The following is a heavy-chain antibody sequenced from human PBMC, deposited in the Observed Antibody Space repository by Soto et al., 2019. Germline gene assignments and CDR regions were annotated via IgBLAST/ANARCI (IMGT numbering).Heavy chain of an antibody. CDR1: GFTFSSYA. D-gene: IGHD6-13*01. CDR3: AKDSRSSSWGQLRDLDP. Sequence: GGSLRLSCAASGFTFSSYAMSWVRQAPGKGLEWVSAISGSGGSTYYADSVKGRFTISRDNSKNTLYLQMNSLRAEDTAVYYCAKDSRSSSWGQLRDLDPWGQGTLDTVSS. V-gene: IGHV3-23*01. CDR2: ISGSGGST. J-gene: IGHJ5*02.